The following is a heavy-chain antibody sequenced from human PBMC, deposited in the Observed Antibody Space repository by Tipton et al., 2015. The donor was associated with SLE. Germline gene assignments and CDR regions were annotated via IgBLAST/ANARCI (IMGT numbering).Heavy chain of an antibody. V-gene: IGHV4-34*01. D-gene: IGHD6-13*01. CDR3: ARDGEDSSSSFQH. CDR1: GGSFSGYY. Sequence: TLSLTCAVYGGSFSGYYWSWIRQPPGKGLEWIGEINHSGSTNYNPSLKSRVTISVDTSKNQFSLKLRSVTAADTAVYYCARDGEDSSSSFQHWGQGTLVTVSS. CDR2: INHSGST. J-gene: IGHJ1*01.